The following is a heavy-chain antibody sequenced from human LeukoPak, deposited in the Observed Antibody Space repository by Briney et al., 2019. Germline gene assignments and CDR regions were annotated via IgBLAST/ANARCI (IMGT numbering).Heavy chain of an antibody. Sequence: KTSETLSLTCTVSGGSISSSTWWSWVRQPPGKGLEWIGEIYHSGRTNFNPSLKSRVTISVDKSKNQFSLRLNSVTAADTAVYYCARVQFSSGSLDYWGQGTLVTVSS. CDR1: GGSISSSTW. J-gene: IGHJ4*02. CDR3: ARVQFSSGSLDY. V-gene: IGHV4-4*02. CDR2: IYHSGRT. D-gene: IGHD6-19*01.